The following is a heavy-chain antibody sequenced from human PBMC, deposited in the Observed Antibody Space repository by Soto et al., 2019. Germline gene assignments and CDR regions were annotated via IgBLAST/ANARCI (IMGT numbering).Heavy chain of an antibody. J-gene: IGHJ6*02. CDR1: GYTFTDYY. CDR2: ITPNSGAT. V-gene: IGHV1-2*02. D-gene: IGHD2-2*02. Sequence: QVQLVQSRAEVKKPGASVNVSCKASGYTFTDYYIYWLRQAPGHGLEWMGWITPNSGATNYAHNFQGRVTMTRDTSIRAAYMELSRLSSDDTAVYYCAKDQGGYMVSGMDVWGQGTTVTVSS. CDR3: AKDQGGYMVSGMDV.